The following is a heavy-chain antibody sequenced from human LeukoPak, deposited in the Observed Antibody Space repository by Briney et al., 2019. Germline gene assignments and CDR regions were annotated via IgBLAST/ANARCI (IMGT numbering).Heavy chain of an antibody. J-gene: IGHJ3*02. CDR3: AREVFSNYRGGFDI. CDR2: ISYSRNT. Sequence: SETLSLTCSVSGGSISPYYWSWIRQPPGKGLEWIGYISYSRNTNSNPSLKSRVTISVDTSKNQFSLKLSSVTAADTAVYYCAREVFSNYRGGFDIWGQGTLVTVSS. CDR1: GGSISPYY. D-gene: IGHD4-11*01. V-gene: IGHV4-59*01.